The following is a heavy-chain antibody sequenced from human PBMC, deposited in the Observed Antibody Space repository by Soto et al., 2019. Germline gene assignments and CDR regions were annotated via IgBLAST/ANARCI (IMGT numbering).Heavy chain of an antibody. CDR2: INAGNGNT. J-gene: IGHJ3*02. D-gene: IGHD1-26*01. V-gene: IGHV1-3*01. Sequence: ASVKVSCKSSGYTFTSYAMHLFRHSPGQRLEWMGWINAGNGNTKYSQKFQGRVTITRDTSASTACMELSSLRSEDTAVYYCARGSLGTYWGTFDIWGQGTMVTVSS. CDR3: ARGSLGTYWGTFDI. CDR1: GYTFTSYA.